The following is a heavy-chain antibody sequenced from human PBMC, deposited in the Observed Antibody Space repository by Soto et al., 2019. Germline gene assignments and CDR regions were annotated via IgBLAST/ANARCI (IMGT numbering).Heavy chain of an antibody. V-gene: IGHV3-30*18. D-gene: IGHD2-2*01. Sequence: QGHLVESGGGVVQPGRSLRLSCAASGFTFNTFCMHWVRQAPGKGLEWVAVISYDGSDKYYSDSVRGRFTISRDNSMNTLYLQMNSLRTEDTAFYYCAKSPNFYCSSYHCYKYYFDYWGQGTLVTVSS. J-gene: IGHJ4*02. CDR1: GFTFNTFC. CDR2: ISYDGSDK. CDR3: AKSPNFYCSSYHCYKYYFDY.